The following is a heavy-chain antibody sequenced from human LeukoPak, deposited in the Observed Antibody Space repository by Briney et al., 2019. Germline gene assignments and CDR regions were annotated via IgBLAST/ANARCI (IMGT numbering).Heavy chain of an antibody. J-gene: IGHJ4*02. Sequence: ASVKVSCKASGYTFTGYYMHWVRQAPGQGLEWMGWINPNSGGTNYAQKFQGRVTMTRDTSISTAYMELSSLRSEDTAVYYCAADPSYSSSGYWGQGTLVTVSS. V-gene: IGHV1-2*02. CDR1: GYTFTGYY. CDR2: INPNSGGT. CDR3: AADPSYSSSGY. D-gene: IGHD6-13*01.